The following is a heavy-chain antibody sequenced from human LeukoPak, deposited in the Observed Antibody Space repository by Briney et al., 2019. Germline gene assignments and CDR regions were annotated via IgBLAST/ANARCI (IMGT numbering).Heavy chain of an antibody. J-gene: IGHJ4*02. CDR1: GFTFSSYG. Sequence: PGGSLRLSCAASGFTFSSYGMHWVRQAPGKGLEWVAFIRYDGSNKYYADSVKGRFTISRDNSKNTLYLQMNSLRAEDTAVYYCAKLGLGWLGHFDYWGQGTLVTVSS. CDR3: AKLGLGWLGHFDY. D-gene: IGHD3-3*01. V-gene: IGHV3-30*02. CDR2: IRYDGSNK.